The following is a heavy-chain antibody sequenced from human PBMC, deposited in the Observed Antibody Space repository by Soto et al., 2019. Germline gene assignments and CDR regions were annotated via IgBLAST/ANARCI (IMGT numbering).Heavy chain of an antibody. D-gene: IGHD1-26*01. V-gene: IGHV1-18*04. Sequence: GASVKVSCKASGYTFTSYYMHWVRQAPGQGLEWMGWINGNTGHTIYAMNLEDRLTISTDTSTSTAYMVLRSLKSDDTAVYYCARERKWEPLPYWGQGTLVTVSS. CDR2: INGNTGHT. J-gene: IGHJ4*02. CDR1: GYTFTSYY. CDR3: ARERKWEPLPY.